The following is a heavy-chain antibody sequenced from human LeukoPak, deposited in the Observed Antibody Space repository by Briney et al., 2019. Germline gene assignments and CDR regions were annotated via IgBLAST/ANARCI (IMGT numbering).Heavy chain of an antibody. CDR2: ISSSGSTI. D-gene: IGHD4-17*01. J-gene: IGHJ4*02. Sequence: SGGSLRLSCAASGFTFSSYEMNWVRQAPGKGLEWVSYISSSGSTIYYADSVKGRFTISRDNAKNSLYLQMNSLRAEDTAVYYCASGITVRLFDYWGQGTLVTVSS. CDR3: ASGITVRLFDY. V-gene: IGHV3-48*03. CDR1: GFTFSSYE.